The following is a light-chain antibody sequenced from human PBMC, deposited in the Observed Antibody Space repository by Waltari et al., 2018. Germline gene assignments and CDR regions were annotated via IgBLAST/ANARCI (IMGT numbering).Light chain of an antibody. CDR2: AAS. Sequence: DIQMTQSPSSLSASVGDRVTITCRASQGISNSLAWYQQKPGKAPKLLFYAASRLESGVPSRFSGSGSGTDYTLTISSLQPEDFATYYCQQYYSTPSITFGQGTRLEIK. CDR1: QGISNS. CDR3: QQYYSTPSIT. J-gene: IGKJ5*01. V-gene: IGKV1-NL1*01.